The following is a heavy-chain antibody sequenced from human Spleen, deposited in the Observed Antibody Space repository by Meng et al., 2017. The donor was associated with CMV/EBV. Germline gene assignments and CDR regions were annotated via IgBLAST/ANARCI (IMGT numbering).Heavy chain of an antibody. CDR3: AKGGRTGTYAGAFDH. D-gene: IGHD1-1*01. CDR1: GFTLSNFG. Sequence: SGFTLSNFGMHWVRQAPGKGLEWVAFIRYDGSKKYYADSVKGRFTISRDNSKNTLYLQMNSLRGEDTAVYHCAKGGRTGTYAGAFDHWGQGALVTVSS. V-gene: IGHV3-30*02. J-gene: IGHJ4*02. CDR2: IRYDGSKK.